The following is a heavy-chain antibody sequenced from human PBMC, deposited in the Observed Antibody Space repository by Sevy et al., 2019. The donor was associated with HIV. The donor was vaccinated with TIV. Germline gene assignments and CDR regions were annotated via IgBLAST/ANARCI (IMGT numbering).Heavy chain of an antibody. V-gene: IGHV3-53*01. CDR1: GFTVSSNY. CDR2: IYSGGST. J-gene: IGHJ4*02. Sequence: GGPLRLSCAASGFTVSSNYMSWVRQAPGKGLEWVSVIYSGGSTYYADSVKGRFTISRDNSKNTLYLQMNSLRAEDTAVYYCARGDSGTGGFDYWGQGTLVTVSS. CDR3: ARGDSGTGGFDY. D-gene: IGHD5-12*01.